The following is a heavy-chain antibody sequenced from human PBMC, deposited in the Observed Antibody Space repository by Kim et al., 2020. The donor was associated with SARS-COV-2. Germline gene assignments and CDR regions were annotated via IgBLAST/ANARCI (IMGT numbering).Heavy chain of an antibody. CDR1: GFNFADYG. V-gene: IGHV3-20*04. CDR2: ISSTAEGELT. D-gene: IGHD3-16*01. Sequence: GGSLRLSCAASGFNFADYGMSWVRQVPGKEPEWVSGISSTAEGELTGYIDSVKGRFTISRDNAKSSLYLQMTGLKLEDTALYYCVGGWGLGGFFGAHWGQGTLVTVSS. J-gene: IGHJ4*02. CDR3: VGGWGLGGFFGAH.